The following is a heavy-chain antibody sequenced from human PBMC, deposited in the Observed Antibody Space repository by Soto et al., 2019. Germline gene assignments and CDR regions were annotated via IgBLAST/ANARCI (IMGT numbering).Heavy chain of an antibody. Sequence: QVQLVESGGGVVQPGRSLRLSCAASGFTFSSYGMHWVRQAPGKGLEWVAVISYDGSNKYYADSVKGRFTISRDNSKNTRDLQMSSLRAEDTAVYYCAKDRRVVAVAAPFDYWGQGTLVTVSS. CDR3: AKDRRVVAVAAPFDY. CDR2: ISYDGSNK. J-gene: IGHJ4*02. CDR1: GFTFSSYG. D-gene: IGHD6-19*01. V-gene: IGHV3-30*18.